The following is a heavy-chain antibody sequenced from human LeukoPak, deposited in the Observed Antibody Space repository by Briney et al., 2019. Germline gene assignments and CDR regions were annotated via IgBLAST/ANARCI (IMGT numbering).Heavy chain of an antibody. V-gene: IGHV4-34*01. CDR2: INHSGST. Sequence: PSETLSLTCAVYGGSFSGYYWSWIRQPPGKGLEWIGEINHSGSTYYNPSLKSRVTISVDTSKNQFSLKLSSVTAADTAVYYCASTYYYDSSGYTERTGFDYWGQGTLVTVSS. CDR3: ASTYYYDSSGYTERTGFDY. D-gene: IGHD3-22*01. J-gene: IGHJ4*02. CDR1: GGSFSGYY.